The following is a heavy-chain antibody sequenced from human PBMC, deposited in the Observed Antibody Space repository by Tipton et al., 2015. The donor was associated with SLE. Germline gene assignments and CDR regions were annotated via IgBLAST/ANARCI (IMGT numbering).Heavy chain of an antibody. V-gene: IGHV4-34*01. Sequence: TLSLTCTVFDGSLSGYYWTWIRQSPGKGLEWIGEVSHDGGANYNPSLEGRGTISLETSKNQFSLKLTSVTAADTAVYYCARGQHQFGRFDYWGQGTLVTVSS. CDR2: VSHDGGA. CDR1: DGSLSGYY. CDR3: ARGQHQFGRFDY. D-gene: IGHD3/OR15-3a*01. J-gene: IGHJ4*02.